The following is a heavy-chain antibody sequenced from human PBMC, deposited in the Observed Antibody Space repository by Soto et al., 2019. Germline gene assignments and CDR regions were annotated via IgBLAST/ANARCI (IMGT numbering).Heavy chain of an antibody. CDR2: INHSGST. Sequence: SETLSLTSAVYGGSFSGYYWSWIRQPPGKGLEWIGEINHSGSTNYNPSLKSRVTISVDTSKNQFSLKLSSVTAADTAVYYCARDRYGDYLKFFDYWGQGTLVTVS. J-gene: IGHJ4*02. CDR3: ARDRYGDYLKFFDY. D-gene: IGHD4-17*01. V-gene: IGHV4-34*01. CDR1: GGSFSGYY.